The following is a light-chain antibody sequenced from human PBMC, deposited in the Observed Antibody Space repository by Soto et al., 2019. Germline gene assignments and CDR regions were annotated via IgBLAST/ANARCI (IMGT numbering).Light chain of an antibody. Sequence: DIQMPQSPPSLSASVGDRVSITCRASQTVSIFLNWYQHKPGQAPTVLIHSASTLQSGVPPRFTGVGSGTDFTRTINNVQPEDYGSCYCQQSYTAPLSFGQGKRLEIK. J-gene: IGKJ5*01. V-gene: IGKV1-39*01. CDR2: SAS. CDR1: QTVSIF. CDR3: QQSYTAPLS.